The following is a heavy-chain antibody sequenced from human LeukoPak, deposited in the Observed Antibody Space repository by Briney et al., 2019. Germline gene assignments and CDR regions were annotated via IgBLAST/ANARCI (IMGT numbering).Heavy chain of an antibody. V-gene: IGHV3-30*02. CDR2: MRYDATKK. D-gene: IGHD2-8*01. J-gene: IGHJ4*02. CDR3: ARSVMMYASTYYFHH. CDR1: GFTFSNAW. Sequence: GGSLRLSCAASGFTFSNAWMSWVRQAPGKGLEWVAFMRYDATKKYYADSVKGRFTISRDNSKNTVFLQINSLRADDTSVYYCARSVMMYASTYYFHHWGQGTLVTVSS.